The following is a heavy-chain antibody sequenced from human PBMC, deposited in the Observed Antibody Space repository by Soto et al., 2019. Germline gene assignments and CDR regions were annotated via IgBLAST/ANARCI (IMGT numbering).Heavy chain of an antibody. Sequence: QVQLQESGPGLVKPSQTLSLTCIVSGVSISSGDDYWSWIRQPPGKGLEWIGYSYSSGSTYCNPSLRSRTTISADTSKNQFSLELTSVTAADTAVYYCARGGGYDYWGQGALVTVSS. J-gene: IGHJ4*02. CDR3: ARGGGYDY. V-gene: IGHV4-30-4*01. CDR2: SYSSGST. D-gene: IGHD3-22*01. CDR1: GVSISSGDDY.